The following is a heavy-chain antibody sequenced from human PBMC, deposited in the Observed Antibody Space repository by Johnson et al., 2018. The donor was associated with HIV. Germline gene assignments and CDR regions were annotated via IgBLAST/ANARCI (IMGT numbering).Heavy chain of an antibody. D-gene: IGHD1-26*01. CDR3: AREGAWEVRPGAFDI. CDR1: GFTVSNNY. V-gene: IGHV3-53*01. CDR2: IYSGGSI. J-gene: IGHJ3*02. Sequence: VQLVESGGGLIQPGGSLRLSCAASGFTVSNNYMSWVRQAPGKGLEWVSVIYSGGSIYYADSVKGRFSISRDNSKNTLYLQMNSLRVEDTAVYYCAREGAWEVRPGAFDIWGQGTMVTVSS.